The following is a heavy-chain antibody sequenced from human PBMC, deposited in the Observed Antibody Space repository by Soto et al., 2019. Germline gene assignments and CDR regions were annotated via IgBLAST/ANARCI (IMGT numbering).Heavy chain of an antibody. CDR2: IIPLLATT. V-gene: IGHV1-69*08. CDR1: GGTFSNDI. J-gene: IGHJ4*02. D-gene: IGHD5-12*01. Sequence: QVQLVQSGAEVKKPGSSVKVSCQTSGGTFSNDIITWVRQAPGQGLEWMGRIIPLLATTNYAQKFHGRVTINADKSTCTASMELNRLSSEDKAVYYCVRDAPIGSTFSGDDGIDDWGQVTLVTVSS. CDR3: VRDAPIGSTFSGDDGIDD.